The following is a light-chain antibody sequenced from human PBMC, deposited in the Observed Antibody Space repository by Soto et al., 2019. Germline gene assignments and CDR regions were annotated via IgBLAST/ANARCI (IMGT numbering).Light chain of an antibody. CDR1: SSNMGSNS. Sequence: QSVLTQPPSASGTPGQRVTISCSGSSSNMGSNSVHWYKQLPGTAPKLLIYSNTQRPPGVPARFSGSKSGSSASLAISGLRSEDEADYYCAAWDDSLSGVVFGGGTKVTVL. CDR3: AAWDDSLSGVV. V-gene: IGLV1-47*01. J-gene: IGLJ2*01. CDR2: SNT.